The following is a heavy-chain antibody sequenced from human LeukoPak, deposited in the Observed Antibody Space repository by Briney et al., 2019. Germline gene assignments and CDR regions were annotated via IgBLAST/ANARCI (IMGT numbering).Heavy chain of an antibody. CDR3: ARVCGSGGRGWSWFVL. Sequence: ASVKVSCKASGYTFTGYYMHWVRQAPGQGLEWMGWINPNSGGTNYAQKFQGRVTMTRDTSISTAYMELSRLRSDDTAVYYCARVCGSGGRGWSWFVLWGQGTLVSVSS. CDR2: INPNSGGT. J-gene: IGHJ5*02. V-gene: IGHV1-2*02. CDR1: GYTFTGYY. D-gene: IGHD2-15*01.